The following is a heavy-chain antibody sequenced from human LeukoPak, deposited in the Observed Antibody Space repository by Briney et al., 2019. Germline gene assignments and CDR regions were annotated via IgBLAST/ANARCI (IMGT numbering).Heavy chain of an antibody. Sequence: ASVKVSCKASGYTVTGYYMHWVRQAPGQGLEGMGWINLNSGGTNYAQKFQGRVTMTRDTSISTAYMELSSLRSEDMAVYYCAREVRLDCSGGSCYTYNWFDPWGQGTLVTVSS. CDR1: GYTVTGYY. V-gene: IGHV1-2*02. CDR2: INLNSGGT. CDR3: AREVRLDCSGGSCYTYNWFDP. J-gene: IGHJ5*02. D-gene: IGHD2-15*01.